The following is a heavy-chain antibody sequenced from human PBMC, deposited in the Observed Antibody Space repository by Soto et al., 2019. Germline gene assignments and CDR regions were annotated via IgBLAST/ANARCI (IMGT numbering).Heavy chain of an antibody. J-gene: IGHJ6*02. V-gene: IGHV4-31*03. CDR1: GGSISSGGYY. CDR2: IYYSGST. Sequence: PSETLSLTCTVSGGSISSGGYYWSWIRQHPGKGLEWIGYIYYSGSTYYNPSPKSRVTISVDTSKNQFSLKLSSVTAADTAVYYCARDLPTSDYYYGMDVWGQGTTVTVSS. CDR3: ARDLPTSDYYYGMDV. D-gene: IGHD3-16*01.